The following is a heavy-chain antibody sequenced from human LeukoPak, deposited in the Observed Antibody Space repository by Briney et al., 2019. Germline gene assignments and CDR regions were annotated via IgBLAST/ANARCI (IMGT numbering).Heavy chain of an antibody. CDR1: GYSISSGYY. V-gene: IGHV4-38-2*02. D-gene: IGHD6-19*01. CDR3: ARDLRGEQWLVEYYYYYMDV. CDR2: IYHSGST. Sequence: SETLSLTCTVSGYSISSGYYWGWIRQPPGKGLEWIGEIYHSGSTNYNPSLKSRVTISVDKSKNQFSLKLSSVTAADTAVYYCARDLRGEQWLVEYYYYYMDVWGKGTTVTVSS. J-gene: IGHJ6*03.